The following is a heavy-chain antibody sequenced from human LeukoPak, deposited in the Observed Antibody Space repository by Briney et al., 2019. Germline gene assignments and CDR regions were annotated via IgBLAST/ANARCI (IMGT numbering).Heavy chain of an antibody. J-gene: IGHJ4*02. V-gene: IGHV1-69*04. D-gene: IGHD5-24*01. CDR2: LTNIVGTP. CDR1: GGTFSRYG. CDR3: ARLEMATILFDY. Sequence: SVKVSCKASGGTFSRYGISWVRQAPGQGLEWMGRLTNIVGTPKYAQKFQGRVTITADKSTSTAYMELSRLESEDTAVYYCARLEMATILFDYWGQGTLVTVSS.